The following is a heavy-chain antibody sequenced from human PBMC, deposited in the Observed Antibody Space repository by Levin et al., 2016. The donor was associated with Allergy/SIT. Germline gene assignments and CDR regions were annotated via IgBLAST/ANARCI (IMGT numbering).Heavy chain of an antibody. V-gene: IGHV3-21*01. CDR3: ARESGGYDYGVLDY. Sequence: GGSLRLSCVASGFSFSTFSLTWVRQAPGKGLEWVSSIGATSKYIYYADTLKGRFTVSRDNAKNSLYLQMNSLRAEDTAVYYCARESGGYDYGVLDYWGQGTLVTVSA. D-gene: IGHD5-12*01. CDR1: GFSFSTFS. J-gene: IGHJ4*02. CDR2: IGATSKYI.